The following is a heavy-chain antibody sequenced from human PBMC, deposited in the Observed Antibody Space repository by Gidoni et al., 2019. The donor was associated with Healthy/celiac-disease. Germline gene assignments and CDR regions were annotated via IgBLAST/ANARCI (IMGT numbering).Heavy chain of an antibody. Sequence: QLQLVQSWAEVKKPGSSMKVSCKASGGTLSSYAISWVRQASGQGLEWMGGIIPIFGTANYAQKFQGRVTMTADESTSTAYMELSSLRSEDTAVYYCARVAPGGDYLFDYWGQGTLVTVSS. CDR2: IIPIFGTA. CDR1: GGTLSSYA. CDR3: ARVAPGGDYLFDY. D-gene: IGHD4-17*01. V-gene: IGHV1-69*01. J-gene: IGHJ4*02.